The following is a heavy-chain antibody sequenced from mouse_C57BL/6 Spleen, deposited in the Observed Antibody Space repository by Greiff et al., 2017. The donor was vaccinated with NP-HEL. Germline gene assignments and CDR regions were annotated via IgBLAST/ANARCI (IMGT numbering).Heavy chain of an antibody. J-gene: IGHJ2*01. D-gene: IGHD1-1*01. CDR2: INPSSGYT. CDR1: GYTFTSYW. CDR3: ARGPSTVVATRVYFDY. V-gene: IGHV1-7*01. Sequence: QVQLKESGAELAKPGASVKLSCKASGYTFTSYWMHWVKRRPGQGLEWIGYINPSSGYTKYNQKFKDKATLTADKSSSTAYMQLSSLTYEDSAVYYCARGPSTVVATRVYFDYWGQGTTLTVSS.